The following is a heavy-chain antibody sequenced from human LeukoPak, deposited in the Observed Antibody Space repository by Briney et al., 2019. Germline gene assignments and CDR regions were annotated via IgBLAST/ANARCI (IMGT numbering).Heavy chain of an antibody. V-gene: IGHV3-74*01. CDR3: ASDLNWNQIDY. CDR2: INTDGSTT. Sequence: GGSLRLSCAASGFTFNTHLMHWVRQAPGKGLVWVSRINTDGSTTNYADVLKGRFTISRDNAKNTLYLQMNSLRVQDTAVYYCASDLNWNQIDYWGQGSLVSVSS. D-gene: IGHD1-20*01. CDR1: GFTFNTHL. J-gene: IGHJ4*02.